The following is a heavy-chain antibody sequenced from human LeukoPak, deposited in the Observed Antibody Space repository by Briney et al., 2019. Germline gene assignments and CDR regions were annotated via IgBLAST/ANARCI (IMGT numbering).Heavy chain of an antibody. Sequence: AGGSLRLSCAASGFTVSNSYMSWVRQAPGKGLEWVSIIYSGGSTYYADSVKGRFTISRDNSKNTLYLQMKSLRAEDTAVYYCARTDETAPAEDFQHWGQGTLVTVSS. CDR3: ARTDETAPAEDFQH. J-gene: IGHJ1*01. CDR1: GFTVSNSY. V-gene: IGHV3-53*01. CDR2: IYSGGST. D-gene: IGHD2-21*02.